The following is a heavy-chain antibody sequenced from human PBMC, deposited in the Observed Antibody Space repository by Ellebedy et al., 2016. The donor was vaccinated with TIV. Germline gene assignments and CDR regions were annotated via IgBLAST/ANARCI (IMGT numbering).Heavy chain of an antibody. Sequence: GGSLRLSCVASGFTINNSYMTWVRQAPGKGLEWVSIIYSGGRTYYADSVTSRFTISRDDSKDTLSLQMSSLRAEDTAVYFCARVLPSLFYYDLWGQGTPVTVSS. CDR3: ARVLPSLFYYDL. CDR1: GFTINNSY. V-gene: IGHV3-66*01. D-gene: IGHD3-16*01. J-gene: IGHJ4*02. CDR2: IYSGGRT.